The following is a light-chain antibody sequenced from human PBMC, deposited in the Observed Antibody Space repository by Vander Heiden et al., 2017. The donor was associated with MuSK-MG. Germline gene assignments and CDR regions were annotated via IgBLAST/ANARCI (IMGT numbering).Light chain of an antibody. Sequence: SSELTQEPAVSVALGQTVRITCQGDSLRSYYASWYQQKPGQAPVLVISGKNNRPSGIPDRFSGSSSGNTASLTITGAQAEDEADYYCNSRDSSGYHYVFGTGTKVTVL. CDR3: NSRDSSGYHYV. J-gene: IGLJ1*01. V-gene: IGLV3-19*01. CDR2: GKN. CDR1: SLRSYY.